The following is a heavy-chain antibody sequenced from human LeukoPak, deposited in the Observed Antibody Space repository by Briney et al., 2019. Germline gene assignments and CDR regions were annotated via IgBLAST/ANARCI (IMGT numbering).Heavy chain of an antibody. CDR2: VNNDGSST. CDR3: ARDLNDLLQNYRSTWYPADY. V-gene: IGHV3-74*01. J-gene: IGHJ4*02. Sequence: PGGSRRLSCAASGFTFSTYWMNWVRQAPGKGLVWVSRVNNDGSSTSYADSVKGRFTISRDSTKDTLYLQMNSLRAEDTAVYYCARDLNDLLQNYRSTWYPADYWGQGTLVTVSS. CDR1: GFTFSTYW. D-gene: IGHD6-13*01.